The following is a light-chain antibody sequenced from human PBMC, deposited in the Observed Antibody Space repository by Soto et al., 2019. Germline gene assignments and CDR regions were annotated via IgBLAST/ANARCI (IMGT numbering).Light chain of an antibody. CDR1: QSVSSN. CDR3: QQYNNWPRT. Sequence: EIVMTQSPATLSVSPGERATLSCRASQSVSSNLAWYQQKPGQAPRLLIYGASTRATGIPARFSVTGSGTEFNLTISSLQSEDFAVYYCQQYNNWPRTFGQGTKVEIK. CDR2: GAS. J-gene: IGKJ1*01. V-gene: IGKV3-15*01.